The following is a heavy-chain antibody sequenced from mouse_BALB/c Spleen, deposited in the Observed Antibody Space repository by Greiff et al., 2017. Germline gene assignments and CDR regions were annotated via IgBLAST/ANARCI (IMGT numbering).Heavy chain of an antibody. D-gene: IGHD3-2*02. CDR1: GFNIKDYY. V-gene: IGHV14-4*02. CDR3: NARRLFAY. Sequence: EVQRVESGAELVRSGASVKLSCTASGFNIKDYYMHWVKQRPEQGLEWIGWIDPENGDTEYAPKFQGKATMTADTSSNTAYLQLSSLTSEDTAVYYCNARRLFAYWGQGTLVTVSA. J-gene: IGHJ3*01. CDR2: IDPENGDT.